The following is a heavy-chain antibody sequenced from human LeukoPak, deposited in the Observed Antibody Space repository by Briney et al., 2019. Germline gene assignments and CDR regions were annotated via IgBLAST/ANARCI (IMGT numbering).Heavy chain of an antibody. CDR3: ASRGYDSGRYHFDY. D-gene: IGHD5-12*01. J-gene: IGHJ4*02. V-gene: IGHV1-69*04. CDR2: IIPILGIA. Sequence: SVKVSCKASGGTFSSYAISWVRQAPGQGLEWMGRIIPILGIANYAQKFRGRVTITADKSTSTAYMELSSLRSEDTAVYYCASRGYDSGRYHFDYWGQGTLVTVSS. CDR1: GGTFSSYA.